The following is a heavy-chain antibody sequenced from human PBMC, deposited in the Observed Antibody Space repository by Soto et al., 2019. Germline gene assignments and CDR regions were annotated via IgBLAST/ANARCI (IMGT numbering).Heavy chain of an antibody. CDR3: GKGRRGSGWFVCDY. D-gene: IGHD6-19*01. J-gene: IGHJ4*02. CDR1: GFTFSKYG. CDR2: IWHDGSEK. Sequence: GGSLRLSCAASGFTFSKYGIHWVRQAPGKGLEWVAVIWHDGSEKYYADSVRGRFTISRDNSRDTLYLQMNSLRADDTAVYYCGKGRRGSGWFVCDYWGQGELVTVSS. V-gene: IGHV3-33*06.